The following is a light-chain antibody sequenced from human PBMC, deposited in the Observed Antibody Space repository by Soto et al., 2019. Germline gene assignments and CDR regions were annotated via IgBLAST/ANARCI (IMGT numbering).Light chain of an antibody. J-gene: IGKJ2*01. CDR2: KTS. CDR3: QQYSKEST. V-gene: IGKV1-5*03. Sequence: DVEMTQSPSTLPRSIGDRVTINCRASQNVSNWLAWYQQKPGKAPKLLIYKTSRLESGVPSRFSASGSGTDFSLTINSLQSDDFATYFCQQYSKESTFGQGTKLEIK. CDR1: QNVSNW.